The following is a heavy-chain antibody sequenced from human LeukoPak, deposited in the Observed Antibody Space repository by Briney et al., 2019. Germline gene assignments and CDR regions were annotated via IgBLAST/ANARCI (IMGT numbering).Heavy chain of an antibody. J-gene: IGHJ3*02. CDR2: IRSSGSPI. CDR3: AKKIHGIAVPGVNDAFDI. V-gene: IGHV3-48*03. CDR1: GFTFSSYE. Sequence: GGSLRLSCAASGFTFSSYEMNWVRQAPGKGLEWLSYIRSSGSPIYYADSVKGRFTISRDNSKNTLYLQMNSLRAEDTAVYYCAKKIHGIAVPGVNDAFDIWGQGTMVTVSS. D-gene: IGHD6-19*01.